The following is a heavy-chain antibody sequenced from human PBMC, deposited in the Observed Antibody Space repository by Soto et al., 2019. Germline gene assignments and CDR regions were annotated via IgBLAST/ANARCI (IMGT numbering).Heavy chain of an antibody. Sequence: ASVKVSCKASGYTFTSYAMHWVRQAPGQRLEWMGWINAGNGNAKCSQKFQGRVTITRDTSASTAYMELSSLRSEDTAVYYCARPAVLRAASGFDYGGQGPLVTVSS. CDR1: GYTFTSYA. V-gene: IGHV1-3*01. CDR2: INAGNGNA. J-gene: IGHJ4*02. D-gene: IGHD2-15*01. CDR3: ARPAVLRAASGFDY.